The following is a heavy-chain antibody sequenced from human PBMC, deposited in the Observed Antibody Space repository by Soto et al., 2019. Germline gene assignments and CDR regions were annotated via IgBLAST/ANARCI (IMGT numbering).Heavy chain of an antibody. CDR2: ISGSGGST. CDR1: GFTFSSYA. Sequence: EVQLLESGGGLVQPGGSLRLSCAASGFTFSSYAMSWVRQAPGKGLEWVSAISGSGGSTYYADSVKGRFTISRDNSKNTLYLQMNSLRAEDTAVYYCATHRSSSRITIFGVVTSRDVGDWFDPWGQGTLVTVSS. J-gene: IGHJ5*02. CDR3: ATHRSSSRITIFGVVTSRDVGDWFDP. D-gene: IGHD3-3*01. V-gene: IGHV3-23*01.